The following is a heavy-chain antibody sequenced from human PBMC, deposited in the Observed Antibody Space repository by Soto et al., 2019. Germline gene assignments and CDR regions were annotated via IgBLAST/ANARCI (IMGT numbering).Heavy chain of an antibody. CDR2: ISSSGYSA. CDR3: AKGSVVVAAKFDS. Sequence: EVQLLESGGALVQPGVSLSLSCAASGFTYNNYAMGWVRQAPGKGLEWVSAISSSGYSAYYADSVKGRFTISRDNSRHTMFLQMNKLSAEDTAVYYCAKGSVVVAAKFDSWGQGTQVTVSS. J-gene: IGHJ4*02. CDR1: GFTYNNYA. D-gene: IGHD2-21*02. V-gene: IGHV3-23*01.